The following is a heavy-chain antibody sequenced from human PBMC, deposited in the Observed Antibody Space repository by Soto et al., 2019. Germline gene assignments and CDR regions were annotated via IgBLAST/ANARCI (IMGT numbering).Heavy chain of an antibody. D-gene: IGHD3-10*01. V-gene: IGHV1-69*13. CDR1: GGTLSNYA. CDR2: IIPIFDTA. Sequence: ASVKVSCKASGGTLSNYAISWVRQAPGQGLEWMGGIIPIFDTANYAQKFQGRVTISADESTSTAYMELSSLTSDDTAVYYCARSFRSGGINWYYFDNWGQGTPVTVSS. CDR3: ARSFRSGGINWYYFDN. J-gene: IGHJ4*02.